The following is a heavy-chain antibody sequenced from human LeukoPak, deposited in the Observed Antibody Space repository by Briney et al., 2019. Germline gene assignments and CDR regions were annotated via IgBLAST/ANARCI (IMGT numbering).Heavy chain of an antibody. CDR3: AKGLGFLPQFDY. V-gene: IGHV3-23*01. CDR1: GFTFVTEA. Sequence: GGSLRLSWAVSGFTFVTEAMTWVRQGQGKGLEWVSTISDRGDTTYYTDSVKGRFTISRDNSKNTVYLQMNSLRAEDTALYYCAKGLGFLPQFDYWGQGTLVAVSS. D-gene: IGHD7-27*01. CDR2: ISDRGDTT. J-gene: IGHJ4*02.